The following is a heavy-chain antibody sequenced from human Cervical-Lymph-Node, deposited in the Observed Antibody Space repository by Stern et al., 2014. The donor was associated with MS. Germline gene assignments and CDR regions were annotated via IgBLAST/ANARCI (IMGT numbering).Heavy chain of an antibody. CDR2: IHYRGST. J-gene: IGHJ4*02. V-gene: IGHV4-31*11. CDR3: ARSDRLWGSFDY. Sequence: QVQLVESGPGLAKPSQTLSLTCAVSGGSINTTGYYWTWIRQHPGKGLEWIGYIHYRGSTYYNPSLKSRGSISVDTSKNQFSLKLTSVTAADTALYYCARSDRLWGSFDYWGQGSLVTVSS. CDR1: GGSINTTGYY. D-gene: IGHD3-16*01.